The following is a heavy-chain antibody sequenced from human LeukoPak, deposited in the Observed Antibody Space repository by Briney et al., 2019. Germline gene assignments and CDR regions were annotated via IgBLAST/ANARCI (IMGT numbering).Heavy chain of an antibody. J-gene: IGHJ4*02. V-gene: IGHV4-59*08. CDR2: IYYSGST. Sequence: PSGTLSLTCTVSGGSISSYYWSWIRQPPGKGLEWIGYIYYSGSTNYNPSLKSRVTISVDTSKNQFSLKLSSVTAADTAVYYCASTTFPLYYFDYWGQGTLVTVSS. D-gene: IGHD1-1*01. CDR1: GGSISSYY. CDR3: ASTTFPLYYFDY.